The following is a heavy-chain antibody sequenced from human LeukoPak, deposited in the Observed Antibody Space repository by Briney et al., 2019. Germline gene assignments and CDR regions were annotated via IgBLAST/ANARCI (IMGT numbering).Heavy chain of an antibody. CDR2: ITSSGDPI. CDR3: ARGHYELPY. V-gene: IGHV3-11*01. Sequence: GGSLRLSCAASGFPLTDYYMSWIRQAPGKGLEWVSYITSSGDPIYYADSVKGRFTISRDNAKNSLYLQMNSLRAEDTAVYYCARGHYELPYWRQGTRVTVSS. J-gene: IGHJ4*02. D-gene: IGHD3-22*01. CDR1: GFPLTDYY.